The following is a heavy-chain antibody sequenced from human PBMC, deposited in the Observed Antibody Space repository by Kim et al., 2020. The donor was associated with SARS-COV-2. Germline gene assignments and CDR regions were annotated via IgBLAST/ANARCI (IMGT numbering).Heavy chain of an antibody. D-gene: IGHD6-19*01. Sequence: KGRFTISRDNAKNSLYLQMNSLRAEDTAVYYCARDSADNWYSSGWVRGDYWGQGTLVTVSS. V-gene: IGHV3-11*06. J-gene: IGHJ4*02. CDR3: ARDSADNWYSSGWVRGDY.